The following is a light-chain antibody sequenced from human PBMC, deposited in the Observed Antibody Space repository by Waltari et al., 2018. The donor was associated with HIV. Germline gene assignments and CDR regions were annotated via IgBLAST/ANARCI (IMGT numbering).Light chain of an antibody. J-gene: IGKJ3*01. V-gene: IGKV2-28*01. Sequence: DIVMTQFPLSVPVTPGEPASISCRSSQSILHRNGYNYLDWYLQRPGQPPQLLIYLASYRPSGVPDRFSCSGSGTNFTLKISRVEAEDVGVYYCMQSLETPVFGPGTKVDIK. CDR2: LAS. CDR3: MQSLETPV. CDR1: QSILHRNGYNY.